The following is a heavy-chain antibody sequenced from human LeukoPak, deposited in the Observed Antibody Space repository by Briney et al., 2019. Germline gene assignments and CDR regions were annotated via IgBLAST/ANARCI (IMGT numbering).Heavy chain of an antibody. J-gene: IGHJ6*02. V-gene: IGHV1-2*06. CDR3: ARWASIAVAATHYYYGMDV. CDR1: GYTFTGYY. D-gene: IGHD6-19*01. Sequence: ASVKVSCKASGYTFTGYYMHWVRQAPGQGLEWMGRINPNSGGTNYAQKFQGRVTMTRDTSISTAYMELSRLRSDDTAVYYCARWASIAVAATHYYYGMDVWGQGTTVTVSS. CDR2: INPNSGGT.